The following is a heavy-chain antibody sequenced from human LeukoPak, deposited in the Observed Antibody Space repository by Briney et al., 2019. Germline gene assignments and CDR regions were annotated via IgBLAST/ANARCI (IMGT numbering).Heavy chain of an antibody. J-gene: IGHJ4*02. V-gene: IGHV4-39*01. Sequence: SETRSLTCTVSGGSISSGPYYWGWIRQPPGKGLEWIGNIYYSENTYYNPSLKSRVTISIDTSKNQFYLKLSSLTAADTAVYYCARRDDSSGYHKIFDYWGPGTLVTVSS. D-gene: IGHD3-22*01. CDR1: GGSISSGPYY. CDR3: ARRDDSSGYHKIFDY. CDR2: IYYSENT.